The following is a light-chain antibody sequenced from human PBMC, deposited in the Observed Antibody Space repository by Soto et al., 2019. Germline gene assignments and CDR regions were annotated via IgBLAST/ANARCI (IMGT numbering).Light chain of an antibody. J-gene: IGKJ2*01. CDR1: QSVSSSY. V-gene: IGKV3-20*01. Sequence: EIVLTQSPGTLSLSPGERATLSCRASQSVSSSYLAWYQQKPGQAPRLLIYGASSRATGIPDRFSGSGSGTDFTLTISRLEPEDFAVYYCQQYKKWPYTFGQGTKLEI. CDR2: GAS. CDR3: QQYKKWPYT.